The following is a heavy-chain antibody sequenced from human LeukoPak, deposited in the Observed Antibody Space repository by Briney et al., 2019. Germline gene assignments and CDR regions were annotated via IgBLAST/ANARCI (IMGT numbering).Heavy chain of an antibody. D-gene: IGHD6-19*01. Sequence: GGSLRLSCAASGFSFSSYAMSWVRQAPGKGLEWVSVIYSGGSTYYADSVKGRFTISRDNSKNTLYLQMNSLRAEDTAVYYCARDKGPNSSGWSSWGQGTLVTVSS. CDR2: IYSGGST. CDR3: ARDKGPNSSGWSS. V-gene: IGHV3-53*01. J-gene: IGHJ5*02. CDR1: GFSFSSYA.